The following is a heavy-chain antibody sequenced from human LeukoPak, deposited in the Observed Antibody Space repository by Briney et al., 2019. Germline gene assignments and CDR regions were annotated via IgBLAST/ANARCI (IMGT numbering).Heavy chain of an antibody. Sequence: GGSLRLSCAASGFTFSSYGMHWVRQAPGKGLEGVAFIRYDGSNKYYADSVKGRFTISRDNSKNTLYLQMNSLRAEDTAVYYCAKDRGYSGYDWDFDYWGQGTLVTVSS. V-gene: IGHV3-30*02. D-gene: IGHD5-12*01. CDR2: IRYDGSNK. J-gene: IGHJ4*02. CDR1: GFTFSSYG. CDR3: AKDRGYSGYDWDFDY.